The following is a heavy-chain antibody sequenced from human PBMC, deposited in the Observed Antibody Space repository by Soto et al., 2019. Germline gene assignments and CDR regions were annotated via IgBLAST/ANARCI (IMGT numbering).Heavy chain of an antibody. CDR2: ISGYNGNT. D-gene: IGHD3-22*01. CDR1: GYTFSNYG. Sequence: ACGKVSCKASGYTFSNYGMGWEGQAPGQGLEWMGWISGYNGNTEYAQKVQGSVTLTTDTFTSTDYMELMSLRYDDMAVYYCSRDKMIDSIGVGTFVLWGQGTAVTVSS. J-gene: IGHJ4*02. CDR3: SRDKMIDSIGVGTFVL. V-gene: IGHV1-18*03.